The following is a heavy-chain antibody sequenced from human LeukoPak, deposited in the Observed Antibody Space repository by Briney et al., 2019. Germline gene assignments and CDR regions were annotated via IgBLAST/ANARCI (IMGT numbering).Heavy chain of an antibody. CDR3: ARGLISRYVHYYDYMDV. CDR2: INHSGST. J-gene: IGHJ6*03. V-gene: IGHV4-34*01. D-gene: IGHD3-10*01. Sequence: SETLSLTCAVYGGSFSGYYWSWISQPPGKGLEWIGEINHSGSTNYNPSLKSRVPIAVEKSKNQFSLKLRPLNDAHTAVYYCARGLISRYVHYYDYMDVWGKGTTVTVSS. CDR1: GGSFSGYY.